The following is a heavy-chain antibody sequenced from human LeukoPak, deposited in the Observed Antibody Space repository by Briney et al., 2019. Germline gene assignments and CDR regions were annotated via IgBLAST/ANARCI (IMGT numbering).Heavy chain of an antibody. D-gene: IGHD3-22*01. CDR1: GYAFSAFY. CDR3: ARDRADNFDSSGYYPDGLDI. Sequence: GASVKVSCKPSGYAFSAFYIHLVRQAPGQGLEWMAWITPYSGGTNYAQRFQDRVTMTWDTSIGTANMELSGLKSDDTAVYYCARDRADNFDSSGYYPDGLDIWGQGTMVTVS. CDR2: ITPYSGGT. V-gene: IGHV1-2*02. J-gene: IGHJ3*02.